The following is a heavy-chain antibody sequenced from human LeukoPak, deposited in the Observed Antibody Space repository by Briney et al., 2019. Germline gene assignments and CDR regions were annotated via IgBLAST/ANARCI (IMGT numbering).Heavy chain of an antibody. CDR2: ISSSSSTI. CDR1: GFTFSSYS. J-gene: IGHJ4*02. V-gene: IGHV3-48*04. D-gene: IGHD4-11*01. CDR3: ARGSAVTANNFDF. Sequence: GGSLRLSCAASGFTFSSYSMNWVRQAPGKGLEWVSYISSSSSTIYYADSVKGRFTISKDNAKNSLYLQMNSLRAEDTAVYYCARGSAVTANNFDFWGQGTLVTVSS.